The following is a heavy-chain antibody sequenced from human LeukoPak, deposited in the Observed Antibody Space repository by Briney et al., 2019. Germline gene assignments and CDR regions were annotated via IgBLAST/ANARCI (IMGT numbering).Heavy chain of an antibody. J-gene: IGHJ3*02. D-gene: IGHD1-14*01. CDR2: FYYSGIT. Sequence: ASETLSLTCTVSGGSISSSGYYWGWIRQPPGKGLEWIGSFYYSGITYYNPSLESRVTISVDTSKNQFSLKLSSVTAADTAVYYCARVRGNRPPNDAFDIWGQGTMVTVSS. CDR1: GGSISSSGYY. CDR3: ARVRGNRPPNDAFDI. V-gene: IGHV4-39*07.